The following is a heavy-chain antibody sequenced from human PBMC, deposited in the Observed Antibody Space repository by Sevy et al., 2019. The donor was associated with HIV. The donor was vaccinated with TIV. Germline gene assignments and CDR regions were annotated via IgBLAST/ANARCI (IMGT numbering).Heavy chain of an antibody. CDR3: AKSVRGTWDAFDI. V-gene: IGHV3-33*06. D-gene: IGHD6-19*01. CDR1: GFTFSSYG. Sequence: GGSLRLSCAASGFTFSSYGMHWVRQAPGKGLEWVAVIWYDGTNKYYVDSVKGRFTISRDNSKNTLYLQMNSLRAEDTAVYYCAKSVRGTWDAFDIWGQGTMVTVSS. CDR2: IWYDGTNK. J-gene: IGHJ3*02.